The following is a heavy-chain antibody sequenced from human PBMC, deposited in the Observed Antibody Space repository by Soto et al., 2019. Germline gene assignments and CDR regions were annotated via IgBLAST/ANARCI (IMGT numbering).Heavy chain of an antibody. Sequence: QVHLVQSGAEVKKPGASVKVSCKGSGYTFTTYGITWVRQAPGQGLEWMGWISAHNGNTNYAQKLQGRVTVTRDTSTSTAYVELRSLRSDDTAVDYCARGRDGDYWGQGALVTVSS. V-gene: IGHV1-18*01. D-gene: IGHD6-6*01. J-gene: IGHJ4*02. CDR1: GYTFTTYG. CDR3: ARGRDGDY. CDR2: ISAHNGNT.